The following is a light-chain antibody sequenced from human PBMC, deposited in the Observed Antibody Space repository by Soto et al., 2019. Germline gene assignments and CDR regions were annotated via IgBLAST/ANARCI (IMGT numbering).Light chain of an antibody. J-gene: IGLJ3*02. CDR2: DVI. CDR3: SAYSTGSTPVL. Sequence: QSVLTQPASVSGSPGQSITISCTGTSSDVGSTFNYVSWYQHHPGKAPRLIMSDVIHRPSGVSDRFSGSKSGNTASLTISGLQAEDEADYFCSAYSTGSTPVLFGGGTKLTVL. CDR1: SSDVGSTFNY. V-gene: IGLV2-14*03.